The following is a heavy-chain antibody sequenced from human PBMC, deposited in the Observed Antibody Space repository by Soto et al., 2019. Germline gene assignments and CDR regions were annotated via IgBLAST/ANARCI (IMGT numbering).Heavy chain of an antibody. Sequence: QITLKESGPTLVKPTQTLTLTCTFSAFSLSTGGVGVGWIRQPPGKALEWLALIYWDDDKRYSPSLRSRLTITKDTSKTQVVLTMTNMAPSDTATYYCIQSRCGGDCLQSYASYYYYGMDVWGQGTTVTVSS. J-gene: IGHJ6*02. D-gene: IGHD2-21*02. CDR2: IYWDDDK. CDR3: IQSRCGGDCLQSYASYYYYGMDV. CDR1: AFSLSTGGVG. V-gene: IGHV2-5*02.